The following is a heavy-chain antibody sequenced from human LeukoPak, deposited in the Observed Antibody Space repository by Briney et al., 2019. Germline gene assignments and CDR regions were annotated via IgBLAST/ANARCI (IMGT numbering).Heavy chain of an antibody. V-gene: IGHV3-7*01. CDR2: IKGDESAR. J-gene: IGHJ4*02. CDR3: ARDVGGSLDY. CDR1: GFTFSTYW. D-gene: IGHD1-26*01. Sequence: GGSLRLSCAASGFTFSTYWMAWVRQAPGKGLEWVANIKGDESARHQADSVKGRFTISRDNAQNSVYLQMSNLRGEDTAVYYCARDVGGSLDYWGQGTLVTVSS.